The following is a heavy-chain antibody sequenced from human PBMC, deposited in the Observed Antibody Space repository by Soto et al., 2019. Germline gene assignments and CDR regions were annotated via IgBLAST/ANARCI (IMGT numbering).Heavy chain of an antibody. Sequence: TLPLTCAVSGGSISSGGYSWSWIRQLPGKGLEWIGYIYHSGSTYYNPSLKSRVTISVDRPKNQFSLKLSSVTAADTAVYYCARVITMVRGPLDWFDPWGQGTLVTVS. CDR1: GGSISSGGYS. D-gene: IGHD3-10*01. V-gene: IGHV4-30-2*01. CDR2: IYHSGST. J-gene: IGHJ5*02. CDR3: ARVITMVRGPLDWFDP.